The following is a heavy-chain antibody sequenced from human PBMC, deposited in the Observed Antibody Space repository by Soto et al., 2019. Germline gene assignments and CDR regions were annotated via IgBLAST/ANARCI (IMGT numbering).Heavy chain of an antibody. CDR1: GYTLTELS. D-gene: IGHD3-10*01. CDR3: ATDNPVKYGSGSYQVRYYYYYMDV. V-gene: IGHV1-24*01. CDR2: FDPEDGET. Sequence: ASVKVSCKVSGYTLTELSMHWVRQAPGKGLEWMGSFDPEDGETIYAQKFQGRVTMTEDTSTDTAYMELSSLRSEDTAVYYCATDNPVKYGSGSYQVRYYYYYMDVWGKGTTVTVSS. J-gene: IGHJ6*03.